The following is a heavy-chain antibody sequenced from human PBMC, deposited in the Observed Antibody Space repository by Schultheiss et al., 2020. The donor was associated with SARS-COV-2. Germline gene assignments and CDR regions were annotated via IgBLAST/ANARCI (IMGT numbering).Heavy chain of an antibody. CDR1: GFTFSSYG. CDR3: AKGHIVVVPAARRVYYYYYGMDV. J-gene: IGHJ6*02. CDR2: ISYDGSNK. D-gene: IGHD2-2*01. Sequence: GGSLRLSCAASGFTFSSYGMHWVRQAPGKGLEWVAVISYDGSNKYYADSVKGRFTISRDNSKNTLYLQMNSLRAEDTAVYYCAKGHIVVVPAARRVYYYYYGMDVWGQGTTVTVSS. V-gene: IGHV3-30*18.